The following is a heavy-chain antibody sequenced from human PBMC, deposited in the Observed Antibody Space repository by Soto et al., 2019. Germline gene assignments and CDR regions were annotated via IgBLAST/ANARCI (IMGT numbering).Heavy chain of an antibody. CDR2: INGYNGPT. D-gene: IGHD3-9*01. CDR3: AKDRQPDGIWTFDY. J-gene: IGHJ4*02. V-gene: IGHV3-23*01. Sequence: EVQLLESGGHLVQPGGSLRLSCAASGFTFRTFTINWVRQPPGGGLEWVSAINGYNGPTYYADSVKGRFTISRDNSKDMVFLQMHSLTAEDTAVYFCAKDRQPDGIWTFDYWGQGTLVTVSS. CDR1: GFTFRTFT.